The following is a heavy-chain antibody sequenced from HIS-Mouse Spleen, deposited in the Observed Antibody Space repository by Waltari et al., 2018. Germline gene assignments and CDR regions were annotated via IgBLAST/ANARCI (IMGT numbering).Heavy chain of an antibody. CDR3: AREIPYSSSWYDWYFDL. D-gene: IGHD6-13*01. CDR1: GGSISSSSYY. CDR2: IYYSGPT. Sequence: QLQLQESGPGLVKPSETLSLTCTVSGGSISSSSYYWGWIRQPPVKGLEWIGSIYYSGPTYSNPSLKSRVTISVDTSKNQFSLKLSSVTAADTAVYYCAREIPYSSSWYDWYFDLWGRGTLVTVSS. V-gene: IGHV4-39*07. J-gene: IGHJ2*01.